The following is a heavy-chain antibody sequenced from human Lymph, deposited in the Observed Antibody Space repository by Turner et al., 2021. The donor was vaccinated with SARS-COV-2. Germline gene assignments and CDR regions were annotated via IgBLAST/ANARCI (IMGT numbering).Heavy chain of an antibody. V-gene: IGHV3-21*01. Sequence: GQLVESGGGLVKPGGSLQLSCAPAAFTFSSYTMNWVRQAPGKGLEWISSISSSSSYIYYADSVKGRFTISRDDAKNSLYLQMNSLRAEDTAVYYCARDIPTTADYFDYWGQGTLVTVSS. CDR1: AFTFSSYT. J-gene: IGHJ4*02. CDR2: ISSSSSYI. D-gene: IGHD4-17*01. CDR3: ARDIPTTADYFDY.